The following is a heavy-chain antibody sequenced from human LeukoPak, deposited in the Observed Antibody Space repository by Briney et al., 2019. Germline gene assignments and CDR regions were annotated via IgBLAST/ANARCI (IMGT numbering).Heavy chain of an antibody. CDR3: AKDPYRYSSGWYNGEVYYYYMDV. J-gene: IGHJ6*03. Sequence: GGSLRLSCTVSGFSVSSNSMSWVRQAPGKGLEWVSFIYSGTTHYSDSVKGRFTISRDNSKNTLYLQMNSLRAEDTAVYYCAKDPYRYSSGWYNGEVYYYYMDVWGKGTTVTISS. D-gene: IGHD6-19*01. CDR1: GFSVSSNS. V-gene: IGHV3-53*01. CDR2: IYSGTT.